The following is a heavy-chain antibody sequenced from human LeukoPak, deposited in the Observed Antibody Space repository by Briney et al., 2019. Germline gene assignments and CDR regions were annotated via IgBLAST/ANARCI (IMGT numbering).Heavy chain of an antibody. D-gene: IGHD3-10*01. CDR2: IYYSGST. CDR3: ARDLSITMVRDYGMDV. J-gene: IGHJ6*02. Sequence: SETLSLTCTVSGGSISSYYWSWIRQPPGEGLEWIGYIYYSGSTNYNPSLKSRVTISVDTSKNQFSLKLSSVTAADTAVYYCARDLSITMVRDYGMDVWGQGTTVTVSS. V-gene: IGHV4-59*08. CDR1: GGSISSYY.